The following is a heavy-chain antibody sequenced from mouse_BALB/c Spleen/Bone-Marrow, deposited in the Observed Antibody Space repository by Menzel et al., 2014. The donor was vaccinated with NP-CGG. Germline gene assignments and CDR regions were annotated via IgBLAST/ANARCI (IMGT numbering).Heavy chain of an antibody. CDR1: GNTFTSYD. J-gene: IGHJ1*01. V-gene: IGHV1S56*01. D-gene: IGHD1-2*01. CDR2: IFPGDSTT. CDR3: VRSRLRDWYFDV. Sequence: QVHEKQSGVELVKPGASVKLSCKASGNTFTSYDINWVRQRPEQGLEWIGWIFPGDSTTKYNEKFKGKATLSTDKSSSTVHMQLSRLTSEDSAVYFCVRSRLRDWYFDVWGAGTTVTISS.